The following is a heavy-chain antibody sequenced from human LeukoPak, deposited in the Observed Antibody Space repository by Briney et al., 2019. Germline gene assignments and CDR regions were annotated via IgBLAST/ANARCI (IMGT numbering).Heavy chain of an antibody. CDR1: GYTFTSYD. CDR2: MNPNSGNT. J-gene: IGHJ3*02. Sequence: ASVKVSCKASGYTFTSYDINWVRQATGQGLEWMGWMNPNSGNTGYAQKFQGRVTITRNTSISTAYMELSSLRSEDTAVYYCALPRLDHDAFDIWGQGTMVTVSS. V-gene: IGHV1-8*03. D-gene: IGHD2-2*03. CDR3: ALPRLDHDAFDI.